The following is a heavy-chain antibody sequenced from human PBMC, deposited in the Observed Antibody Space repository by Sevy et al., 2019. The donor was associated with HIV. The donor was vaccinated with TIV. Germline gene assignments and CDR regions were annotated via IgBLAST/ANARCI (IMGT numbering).Heavy chain of an antibody. CDR2: TYYRSKWYN. D-gene: IGHD6-13*01. J-gene: IGHJ6*02. Sequence: SQTLSLTCAISGDSVSSNSAAWNWIRQSPSRGLEWLGRTYYRSKWYNDYAVSVKSRITINPDTSKNQFSLQLSSVTPEDTAVYYCARDPGYSSSWYGPRYYYYGMDVWGQGTTVTVSS. V-gene: IGHV6-1*01. CDR3: ARDPGYSSSWYGPRYYYYGMDV. CDR1: GDSVSSNSAA.